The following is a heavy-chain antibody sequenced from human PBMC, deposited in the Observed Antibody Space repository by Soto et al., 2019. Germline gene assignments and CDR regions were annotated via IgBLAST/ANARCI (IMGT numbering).Heavy chain of an antibody. Sequence: SETLSLTCAVYGGSFSGYYWSWIRQPPGKGLEWIGEINHSGSTNYNPSLKSRVTISVDTSKNQFSLKLSSVTAADTAGYYCARDRDYYGSGSYYYYYYGMDVWGQGTTVTVSS. CDR1: GGSFSGYY. V-gene: IGHV4-34*01. CDR3: ARDRDYYGSGSYYYYYYGMDV. CDR2: INHSGST. D-gene: IGHD3-10*01. J-gene: IGHJ6*02.